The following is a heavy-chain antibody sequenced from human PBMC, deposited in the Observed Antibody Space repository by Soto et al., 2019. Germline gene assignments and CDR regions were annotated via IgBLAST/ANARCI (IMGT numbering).Heavy chain of an antibody. V-gene: IGHV4-59*01. D-gene: IGHD6-19*01. CDR3: ARSVAVPGAHIDY. CDR2: VYYTGST. CDR1: GGSISGSY. J-gene: IGHJ4*02. Sequence: TLSLTCSVSGGSISGSYWSWIRQSPGKGLKWLGYVYYTGSTNYSPSLRSRVSISVDTSKNEFSLRLSSVTAADTAVYFCARSVAVPGAHIDYWGQGTQVTV.